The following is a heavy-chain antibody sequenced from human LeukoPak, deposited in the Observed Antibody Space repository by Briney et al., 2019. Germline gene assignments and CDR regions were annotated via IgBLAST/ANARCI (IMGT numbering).Heavy chain of an antibody. CDR3: ARASWWD. V-gene: IGHV3-48*04. D-gene: IGHD2-8*02. Sequence: KWLHSVSSLSSSSSTIYYADSVKGRFTISRDNAKNSLYLQMNSLRAEDTAVYYCARASWWDWGQGTLVTVSS. CDR2: LSSSSSTI. J-gene: IGHJ4*02.